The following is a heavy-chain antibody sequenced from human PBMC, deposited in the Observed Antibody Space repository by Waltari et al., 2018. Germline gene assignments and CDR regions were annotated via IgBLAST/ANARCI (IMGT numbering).Heavy chain of an antibody. CDR3: AREAYYYDSSGYYYYYGMDV. CDR2: IYYSGSP. CDR1: GGSISSYY. V-gene: IGHV4-59*01. Sequence: QVQLQESGPGLVKPSETLSLTCTVPGGSISSYYWSWIREPPGQGLEWIGYIYYSGSPNYNPSLKSRVTISVDTSKNQFSLKLSSVTAADTAVYYCAREAYYYDSSGYYYYYGMDVWGQGTTVTVSS. J-gene: IGHJ6*02. D-gene: IGHD3-22*01.